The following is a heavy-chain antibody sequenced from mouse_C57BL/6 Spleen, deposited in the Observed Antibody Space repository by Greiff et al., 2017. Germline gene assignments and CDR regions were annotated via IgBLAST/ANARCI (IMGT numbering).Heavy chain of an antibody. D-gene: IGHD2-4*01. J-gene: IGHJ2*01. V-gene: IGHV1-19*01. CDR1: GYTFTDYY. Sequence: VQLQQSGPVLVKPGASVKMSCKASGYTFTDYYMNWVKQSHGKSLEWIGVINPYNGGTSYNQKFKGKATLTVDQSSSTAYMELNSLTSEDSAVYYCARGEDDYDYWGQGTTLTVSS. CDR3: ARGEDDYDY. CDR2: INPYNGGT.